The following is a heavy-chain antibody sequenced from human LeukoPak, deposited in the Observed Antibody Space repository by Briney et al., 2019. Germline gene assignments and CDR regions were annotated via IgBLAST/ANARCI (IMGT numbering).Heavy chain of an antibody. CDR2: IYRDGKT. J-gene: IGHJ4*02. CDR3: ARDSSSSTWSFDY. CDR1: GFTARGAY. Sequence: GGPLRPSCAPSGFTARGAYMNWVPRAPGRGYGWVSIIYRDGKTFYADYVKGRFTISRDNSKNTLYLQMNSLRAEDTAVYYCARDSSSSTWSFDYWGQGTLVTVSS. D-gene: IGHD6-13*01. V-gene: IGHV3-53*01.